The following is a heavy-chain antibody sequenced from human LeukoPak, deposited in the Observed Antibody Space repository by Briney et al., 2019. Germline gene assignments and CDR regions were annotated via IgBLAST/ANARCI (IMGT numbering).Heavy chain of an antibody. V-gene: IGHV5-10-1*01. Sequence: GASLQISCKGSGYSFTSYWISWVRQLPGKGLEWMGRIDPSDSYTNYSPSFQGHVTISTDKSITTAYLQWSSLKASDTAMYFCARQRTGGDWYFDLWGRGTLVTVSS. CDR1: GYSFTSYW. CDR2: IDPSDSYT. J-gene: IGHJ2*01. CDR3: ARQRTGGDWYFDL. D-gene: IGHD3-16*01.